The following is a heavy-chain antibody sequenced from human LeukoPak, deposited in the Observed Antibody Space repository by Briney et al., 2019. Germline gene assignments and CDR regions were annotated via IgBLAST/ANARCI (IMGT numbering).Heavy chain of an antibody. Sequence: SETLSLTCTVSGGSISSYYWSWIRQPPGNGLEWIGYIYYSGSTNYNPSLKSRVTISVDTSKNQFSLKLSSVTAADTAVYYCATSGYSSGWYLHAFDIWGQGTMVTVSS. D-gene: IGHD6-19*01. J-gene: IGHJ3*02. CDR1: GGSISSYY. V-gene: IGHV4-59*08. CDR3: ATSGYSSGWYLHAFDI. CDR2: IYYSGST.